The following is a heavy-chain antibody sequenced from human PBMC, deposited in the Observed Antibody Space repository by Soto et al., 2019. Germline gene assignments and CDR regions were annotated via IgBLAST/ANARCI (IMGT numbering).Heavy chain of an antibody. CDR1: GYSISSSNW. V-gene: IGHV4-28*01. J-gene: IGHJ4*02. CDR2: IYYSGTT. CDR3: ASREIQGPIDY. D-gene: IGHD1-26*01. Sequence: QVQLQESGPGLVKPSDTLSLTCAVSGYSISSSNWWGWIRQPPGKGLEWIGYIYYSGTTYYNPSLKSRDTMSVDTAKNHFSLKLTSVTAVATAVYYCASREIQGPIDYWGQGTLVTVSS.